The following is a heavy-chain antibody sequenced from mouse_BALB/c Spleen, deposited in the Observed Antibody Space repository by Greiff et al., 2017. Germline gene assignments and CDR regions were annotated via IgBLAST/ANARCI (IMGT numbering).Heavy chain of an antibody. CDR2: IWSGGST. V-gene: IGHV2-2*02. CDR3: ARKRYGNLHAMDY. J-gene: IGHJ4*01. CDR1: GFSLTSYG. Sequence: ESGPGLVQPSQSLSITCTVSGFSLTSYGVHWVRQSPGKGLEWLGVIWSGGSTDYNAAFISRLSISKDNSKSQVFFKMNSLQANDTAIYYCARKRYGNLHAMDYWGQGTSVTVSS. D-gene: IGHD2-10*02.